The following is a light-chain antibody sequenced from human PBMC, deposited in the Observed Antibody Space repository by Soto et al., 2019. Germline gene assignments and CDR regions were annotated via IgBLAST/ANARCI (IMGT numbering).Light chain of an antibody. Sequence: IVVTKSPCILSLSPGERATLSCRASQSVSSSYLAWYQQKPGQAPRLLIYGASSRATGIPDRFSGSGSGTDFTLTISRLEPEDFAVYYCQQSGSSPTTWAFGQGSMVDIK. CDR3: QQSGSSPTTWA. CDR2: GAS. J-gene: IGKJ1*01. V-gene: IGKV3-20*01. CDR1: QSVSSSY.